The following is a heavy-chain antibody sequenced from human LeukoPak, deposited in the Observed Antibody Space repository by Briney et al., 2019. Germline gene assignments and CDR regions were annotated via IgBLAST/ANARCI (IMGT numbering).Heavy chain of an antibody. CDR3: ARALSLRQWLAETDWFDP. Sequence: KPSETLSLTCAVSGGSISSGGYSWGWIRQPPGKGLEWIGSIYYSGSTYYNPSLKSRVTISVDTSKNQFSLKLSSVTAADTAVYYCARALSLRQWLAETDWFDPWGQGTLVTVSS. V-gene: IGHV4-39*07. J-gene: IGHJ5*02. D-gene: IGHD6-19*01. CDR1: GGSISSGGYS. CDR2: IYYSGST.